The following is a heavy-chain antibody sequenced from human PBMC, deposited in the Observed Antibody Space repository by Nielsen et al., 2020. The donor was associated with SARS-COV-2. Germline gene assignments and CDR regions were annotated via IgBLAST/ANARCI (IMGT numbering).Heavy chain of an antibody. D-gene: IGHD3-22*01. CDR2: IYSGGST. Sequence: GESLKISCAASGFTVSSNYMSWVRQAPGKGLEWVSIIYSGGSTYYADSVKGRFTISRDNSKNTLYLQMNSLRAEDTAVYYCARGQYDSIIWGQGTMVTVSS. V-gene: IGHV3-53*01. CDR1: GFTVSSNY. J-gene: IGHJ3*02. CDR3: ARGQYDSII.